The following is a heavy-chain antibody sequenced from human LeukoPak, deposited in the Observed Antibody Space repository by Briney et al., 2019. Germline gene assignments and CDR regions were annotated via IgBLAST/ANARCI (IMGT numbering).Heavy chain of an antibody. D-gene: IGHD4-17*01. J-gene: IGHJ4*02. Sequence: ASVTVSCTASGYTFSGYYMHWVRQAPGQGLEWMGWINPNSGGTNYAQKFQGRVTMTRDTSISTAYMELSRLRSDDTAVYYCARYRPDYGFDYWGQGTLVTVSS. CDR2: INPNSGGT. CDR1: GYTFSGYY. V-gene: IGHV1-2*02. CDR3: ARYRPDYGFDY.